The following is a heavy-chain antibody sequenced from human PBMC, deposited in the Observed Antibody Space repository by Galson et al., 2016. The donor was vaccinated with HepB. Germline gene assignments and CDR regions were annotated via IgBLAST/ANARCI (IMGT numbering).Heavy chain of an antibody. Sequence: SVKVSCKALGFTFPTSAVQWLRQARGQRPEWLGWIVVGSGDTNYAQKFQDIVTITWDKSTSAGYREMRKMRSEDTAVYYCATDFDTGRHSHNHYGLDVWGQGTTVTVS. CDR1: GFTFPTSA. D-gene: IGHD1-1*01. CDR3: ATDFDTGRHSHNHYGLDV. CDR2: IVVGSGDT. J-gene: IGHJ6*02. V-gene: IGHV1-58*01.